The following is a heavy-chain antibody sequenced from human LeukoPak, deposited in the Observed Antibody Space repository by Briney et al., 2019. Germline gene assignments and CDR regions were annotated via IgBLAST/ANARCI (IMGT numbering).Heavy chain of an antibody. CDR1: GGSISSGGYS. V-gene: IGHV4-30-2*01. Sequence: NPSQTLSLTCAVSGGSISSGGYSWSWIRQPPGKGLEWIGYIYHSGSTYYNPSLKSRVTISVDRSKNQFSLKLSSVTAADTAVYYCASYSCPFDPWGQGTLVTVSS. CDR2: IYHSGST. CDR3: ASYSCPFDP. D-gene: IGHD1-26*01. J-gene: IGHJ5*02.